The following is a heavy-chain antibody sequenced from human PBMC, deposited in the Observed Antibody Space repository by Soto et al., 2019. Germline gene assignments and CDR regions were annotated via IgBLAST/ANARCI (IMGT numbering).Heavy chain of an antibody. V-gene: IGHV1-69*13. CDR1: GGTFSSYA. CDR2: IIPIFGTA. D-gene: IGHD3-22*01. J-gene: IGHJ4*02. Sequence: SVKVSCKASGGTFSSYAISWVRQAPGQGLEWMGGIIPIFGTANYAQKFQGRVTITADESTSTAYMELSSLRSEGTAVYYCARDLPRYDSSGYYYLFDYWGQGTLVTVSS. CDR3: ARDLPRYDSSGYYYLFDY.